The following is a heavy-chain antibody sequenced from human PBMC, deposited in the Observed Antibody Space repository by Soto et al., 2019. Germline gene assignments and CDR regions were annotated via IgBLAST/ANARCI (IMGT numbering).Heavy chain of an antibody. CDR1: GATFSSYA. CDR3: VSVVAIPGYPNN. Sequence: QVQLVQSGAEVRQPASSVKVSCKTSGATFSSYAITWVRQAPGQGLEWMGGIVPTVDTSTYAQKFQGRVTITADKFTNTVYRELTSLGSDDTAVYYCVSVVAIPGYPNNWGKGTLATVSS. D-gene: IGHD5-12*01. J-gene: IGHJ4*02. V-gene: IGHV1-69*14. CDR2: IVPTVDTS.